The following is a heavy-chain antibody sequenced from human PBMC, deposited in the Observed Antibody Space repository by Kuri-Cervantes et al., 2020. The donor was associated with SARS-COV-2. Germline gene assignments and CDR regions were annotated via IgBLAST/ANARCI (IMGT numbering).Heavy chain of an antibody. J-gene: IGHJ4*02. CDR2: IYNIDNT. CDR1: GGSITNYY. Sequence: SETLSLTCNDSGGSITNYYWTWIRRPAGKGLEWIGRIYNIDNTRYNPSLRGRATMSMDTSKSQFSLTLTSVTAADTAVYYCATAGDFPWAGDYWGQGTLVTVSS. D-gene: IGHD4-17*01. CDR3: ATAGDFPWAGDY. V-gene: IGHV4-4*07.